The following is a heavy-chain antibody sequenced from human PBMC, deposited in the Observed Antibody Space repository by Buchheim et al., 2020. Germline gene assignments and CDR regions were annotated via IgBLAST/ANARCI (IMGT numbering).Heavy chain of an antibody. D-gene: IGHD3-9*01. CDR3: AKAWLSRLRYFDWLFTLDY. J-gene: IGHJ4*02. CDR1: GFTFSSYA. CDR2: ISGSGGST. Sequence: EVQLLESGGGLVQPGGSLRLSCAASGFTFSSYAMSWVRQAPGKGLEWVSAISGSGGSTYYADSVKGRFTISRDNSQNTLYLQMNSLRAEDTAVYYCAKAWLSRLRYFDWLFTLDYWGQGTL. V-gene: IGHV3-23*01.